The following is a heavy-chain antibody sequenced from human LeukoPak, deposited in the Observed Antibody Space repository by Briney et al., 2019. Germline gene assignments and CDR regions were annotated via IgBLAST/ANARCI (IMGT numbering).Heavy chain of an antibody. CDR1: GYSFTSYW. D-gene: IGHD3-3*01. J-gene: IGHJ4*02. CDR3: ARQGPPYYVFWSAGFDY. Sequence: GESLKISCKGSGYSFTSYWIGWVRQMPGKGLEWMGIIYPGDSDTRYSPSFQGQVTISADKSISTAYLQWSSLKASDTAMYYCARQGPPYYVFWSAGFDYWGQGTLVTVSS. V-gene: IGHV5-51*01. CDR2: IYPGDSDT.